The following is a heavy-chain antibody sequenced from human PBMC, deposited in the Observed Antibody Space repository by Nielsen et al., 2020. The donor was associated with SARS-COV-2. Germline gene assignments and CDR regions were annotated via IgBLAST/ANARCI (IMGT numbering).Heavy chain of an antibody. Sequence: GESLKISCKGSGYSFTSYWIGWVRQMPGKGLEWMGIIYPGDSDTRYSPSFQGQVTISADKSISTAYLQWSSLKASDTAMYYCARFVSGYDAHCGGDCPPGAPDYFDYWGQGTLVTVSS. CDR3: ARFVSGYDAHCGGDCPPGAPDYFDY. D-gene: IGHD2-21*02. CDR1: GYSFTSYW. CDR2: IYPGDSDT. J-gene: IGHJ4*01. V-gene: IGHV5-51*01.